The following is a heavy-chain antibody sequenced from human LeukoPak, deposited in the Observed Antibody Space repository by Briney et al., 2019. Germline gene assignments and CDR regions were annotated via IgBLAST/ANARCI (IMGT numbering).Heavy chain of an antibody. CDR2: INTDRSST. CDR1: GFTFSNYW. J-gene: IGHJ4*02. D-gene: IGHD3-3*01. V-gene: IGHV3-74*01. CDR3: ARSLYPYYFDS. Sequence: GGSLRLSCAASGFTFSNYWMHWVRQAPGKGLVWVSCINTDRSSTTYADSVKGRFTISRDNAKNTLYLQMNSLRGEDTAVYYCARSLYPYYFDSWGQGTLVTVSS.